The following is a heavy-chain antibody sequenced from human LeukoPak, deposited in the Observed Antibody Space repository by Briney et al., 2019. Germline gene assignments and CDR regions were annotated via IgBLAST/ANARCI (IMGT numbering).Heavy chain of an antibody. CDR1: GFTFSSYA. CDR3: AKSTVYYYYGSGSYYLPFDY. D-gene: IGHD3-10*01. CDR2: ISGSGGST. V-gene: IGHV3-23*01. J-gene: IGHJ4*02. Sequence: GGSLRLSCAASGFTFSSYAMSWVRQAPGKGLEWVSAISGSGGSTYYADSVKGRFTISRDNSKNTLYLQMNSLRAEDTAVYYCAKSTVYYYYGSGSYYLPFDYWGQGTLVTVSS.